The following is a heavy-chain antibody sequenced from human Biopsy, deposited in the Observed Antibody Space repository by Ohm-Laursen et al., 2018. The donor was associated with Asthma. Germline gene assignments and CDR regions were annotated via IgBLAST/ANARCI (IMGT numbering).Heavy chain of an antibody. D-gene: IGHD3-22*01. CDR2: IYYSGST. CDR1: YGSITSGGYY. CDR3: ARAQDYYDSRGYYRSFDY. J-gene: IGHJ4*02. V-gene: IGHV4-31*03. Sequence: SDTLSLTCTVSYGSITSGGYYWTWIRQHPGKGLEWIGFIYYSGSTYYNPSLKTRVSISIDTSKNQFSLKLSSVTAADTAGYYFARAQDYYDSRGYYRSFDYWGQGTLVTVSS.